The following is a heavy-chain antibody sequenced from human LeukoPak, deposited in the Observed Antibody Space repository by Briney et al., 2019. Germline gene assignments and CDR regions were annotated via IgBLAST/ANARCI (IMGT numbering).Heavy chain of an antibody. J-gene: IGHJ6*02. CDR3: ARDHTPRITIFGVVKNGMDV. Sequence: SETLSLTCAVYGGSFSGYYWSWIRQPPGKGLEWGGEINHSGSTNYNPSLKSRVTISVDTSKNQFSLKLSSVTAADTAVYYCARDHTPRITIFGVVKNGMDVWGQGTTVTVSS. CDR2: INHSGST. V-gene: IGHV4-34*01. D-gene: IGHD3-3*01. CDR1: GGSFSGYY.